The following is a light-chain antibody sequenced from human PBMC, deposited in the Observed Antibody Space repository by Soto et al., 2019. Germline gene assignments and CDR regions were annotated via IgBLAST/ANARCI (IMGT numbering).Light chain of an antibody. CDR2: GAS. Sequence: IVMTQSPAPLSLSPLEKASFYCRASQSISNNFAWFQQKPGQVPRLLIYGASNRATGVSARFSGSGSGTEFTLTISSLQSEDFAVYYCLQYHYWWTFGQGTKVDIK. J-gene: IGKJ1*01. CDR3: LQYHYWWT. CDR1: QSISNN. V-gene: IGKV3-15*01.